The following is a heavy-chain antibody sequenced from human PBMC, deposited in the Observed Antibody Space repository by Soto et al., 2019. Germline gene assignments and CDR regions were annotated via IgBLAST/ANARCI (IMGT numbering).Heavy chain of an antibody. V-gene: IGHV4-30-4*01. CDR2: IYYSGST. J-gene: IGHJ5*02. D-gene: IGHD3-16*02. CDR3: ARVGNDYVWGSDRPERIGVWFDP. CDR1: GGSISSGDYY. Sequence: QVHLQESGPGLVKPSQTLSLTCTVSGGSISSGDYYWSWIRQPPGKGLEWIGYIYYSGSTYYNPSLKSRVIISVDTSTNQFSLKLSSVTAADTAVYYCARVGNDYVWGSDRPERIGVWFDPWGQGTLVTVSS.